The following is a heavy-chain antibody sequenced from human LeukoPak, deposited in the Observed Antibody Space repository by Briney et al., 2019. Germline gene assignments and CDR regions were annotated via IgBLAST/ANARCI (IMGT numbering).Heavy chain of an antibody. Sequence: SETLSLTCTVSGGSISSGSYYWSWIRQPAGKGLEGIGRIYTSGSTNYNPSLKSRVTISVDTSKNQFSLNLRSVTAADTAVYYGARVRSVPRYDSSGYQLGYFYLLGPGTLVTVSS. CDR1: GGSISSGSYY. CDR2: IYTSGST. CDR3: ARVRSVPRYDSSGYQLGYFYL. D-gene: IGHD3-22*01. J-gene: IGHJ4*02. V-gene: IGHV4-61*02.